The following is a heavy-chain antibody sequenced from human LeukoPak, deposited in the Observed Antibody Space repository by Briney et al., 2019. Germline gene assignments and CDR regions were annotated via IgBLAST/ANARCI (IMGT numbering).Heavy chain of an antibody. Sequence: GGALRLSCAAPGFTFSSYWMSWVRQAPGKGLEWVANIKQDGSEKYYVDSVKGRFTISRDNAKNSLYLQMNSLRAEATAVYYCARDPVPAANTNAFDIWGQGTMVTVSS. V-gene: IGHV3-7*03. J-gene: IGHJ3*02. CDR1: GFTFSSYW. D-gene: IGHD2-2*01. CDR2: IKQDGSEK. CDR3: ARDPVPAANTNAFDI.